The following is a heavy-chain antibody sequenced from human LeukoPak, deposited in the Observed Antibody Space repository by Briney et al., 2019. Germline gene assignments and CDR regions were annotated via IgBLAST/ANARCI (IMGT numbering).Heavy chain of an antibody. CDR3: ARSRYGGNSNDY. D-gene: IGHD4-23*01. Sequence: ASVKVSCKVAGYTLTELSMHWVRQAPGKGLEWMGGFDPEDGETIYAQKFQGRVTMTEDTSTDTAYMELSSLRSDDTAVYYCARSRYGGNSNDYWGQGTLVTVSS. J-gene: IGHJ4*02. CDR2: FDPEDGET. CDR1: GYTLTELS. V-gene: IGHV1-24*01.